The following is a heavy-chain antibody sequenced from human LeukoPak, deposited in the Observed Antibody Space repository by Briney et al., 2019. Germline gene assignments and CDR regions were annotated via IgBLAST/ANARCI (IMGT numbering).Heavy chain of an antibody. D-gene: IGHD2/OR15-2a*01. J-gene: IGHJ3*02. CDR2: VYHSGST. CDR3: ARSYFSVGAFDI. Sequence: SETLSLTCDVSGYSIRTGYYWGWVRQPPGKDLEWIGSVYHSGSTYYNPSLQSRVNILVDTSKNQFSLSLTSVTAAYTAVYYCARSYFSVGAFDIWGQGTMVTVSS. V-gene: IGHV4-38-2*01. CDR1: GYSIRTGYY.